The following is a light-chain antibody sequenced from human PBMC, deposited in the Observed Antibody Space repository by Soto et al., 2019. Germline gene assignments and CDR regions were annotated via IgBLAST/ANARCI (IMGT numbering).Light chain of an antibody. J-gene: IGLJ3*02. Sequence: QSVLTQSPSASASLGASVKLTCTLSSGHSSNPIAWHQLQPEKGPRYLMKLNSDGSHSKGDGIPDRFSGSSSGAERYLTISSLQSEDEADYYCQTWGTGIRVFGGGTKVTVL. CDR1: SGHSSNP. CDR3: QTWGTGIRV. CDR2: LNSDGSH. V-gene: IGLV4-69*01.